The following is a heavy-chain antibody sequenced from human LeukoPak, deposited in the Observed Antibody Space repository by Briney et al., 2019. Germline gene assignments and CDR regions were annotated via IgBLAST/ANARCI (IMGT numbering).Heavy chain of an antibody. J-gene: IGHJ4*02. Sequence: GSTVKVSCKASGYTFTSYDINWVRQATGQGLEWMGWMNPNSGNTGYAQRFQGRVTMTRNTSIRTAYMELSSLRSEDTAVYYCARGSRVSTIFRTYWGQGTLVTVSS. CDR3: ARGSRVSTIFRTY. CDR2: MNPNSGNT. V-gene: IGHV1-8*01. D-gene: IGHD3-9*01. CDR1: GYTFTSYD.